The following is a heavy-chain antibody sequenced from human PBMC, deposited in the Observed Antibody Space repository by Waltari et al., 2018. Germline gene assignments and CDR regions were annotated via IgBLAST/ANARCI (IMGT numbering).Heavy chain of an antibody. D-gene: IGHD2-2*03. Sequence: QVHLQESGPGLLKASETLSLTCGVSAYSINSGFYWGWIRRPPGKGLEWVATIYHDGTTYYNPSLKSRATISMDTSKNHFSLKLQSVTAADTAVYYCTRQVLGYCTSAACRRLESWGQGTLVTVSS. CDR3: TRQVLGYCTSAACRRLES. J-gene: IGHJ4*02. V-gene: IGHV4-38-2*01. CDR1: AYSINSGFY. CDR2: IYHDGTT.